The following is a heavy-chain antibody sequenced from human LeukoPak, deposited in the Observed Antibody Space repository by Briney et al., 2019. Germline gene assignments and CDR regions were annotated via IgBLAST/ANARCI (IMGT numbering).Heavy chain of an antibody. CDR2: INPNSGGT. J-gene: IGHJ4*02. Sequence: ASVNVSCKASGYTFTGYYMHWVRQAPGQGLEWMGWINPNSGGTNYAQKFQGRVTMTRDTSISTAYMELSRLRSDDTAVYYCARDRALSGSYLYYFDYWGQGTLVTVSS. V-gene: IGHV1-2*02. CDR1: GYTFTGYY. CDR3: ARDRALSGSYLYYFDY. D-gene: IGHD1-26*01.